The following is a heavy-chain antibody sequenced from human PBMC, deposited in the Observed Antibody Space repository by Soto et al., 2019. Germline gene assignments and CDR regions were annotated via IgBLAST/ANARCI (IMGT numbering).Heavy chain of an antibody. Sequence: GGSLRLSCAASGFTFSSYAMNWVRQAPGKGLEWVSAISDSGGKTYYADSVKGRFTISRDNSKNTVSLQMNSLRAEDTAVYYCAKEVQYISSWYALDYWGQGTLVTVSS. CDR2: ISDSGGKT. D-gene: IGHD6-13*01. CDR3: AKEVQYISSWYALDY. CDR1: GFTFSSYA. J-gene: IGHJ4*02. V-gene: IGHV3-23*01.